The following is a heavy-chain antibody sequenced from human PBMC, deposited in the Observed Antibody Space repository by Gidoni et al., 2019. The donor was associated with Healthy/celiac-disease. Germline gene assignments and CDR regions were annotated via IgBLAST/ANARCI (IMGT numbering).Heavy chain of an antibody. CDR1: GGSISSSSYY. CDR2: IYYSGST. V-gene: IGHV4-39*01. J-gene: IGHJ4*02. D-gene: IGHD4-17*01. Sequence: LQLQESGPGLVKPSETLSLTCTVSGGSISSSSYYWGWIRQPPGKGLEWIGSIYYSGSTYYNPSLKSRVTISVDTSKNQFSLKLSSVTAADTAVYYCAIELPGDDYGDRVDYWGQGTLVTVSS. CDR3: AIELPGDDYGDRVDY.